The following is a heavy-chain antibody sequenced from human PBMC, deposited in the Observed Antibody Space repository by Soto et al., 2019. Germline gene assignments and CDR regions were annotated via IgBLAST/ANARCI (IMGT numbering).Heavy chain of an antibody. J-gene: IGHJ5*01. CDR1: GFTFSRYG. V-gene: IGHV3-21*06. CDR2: ISSSTSYV. Sequence: EVQLVESGGGLVKPGGSLRLSCAASGFTFSRYGMNWLRQAPGKGLEWVASISSSTSYVYYADSVKGRFSTSRDNAKNILYLEMYALRTEDTAVYYFAREPSEGRVGNWFESWGQGTLVTVSS. CDR3: AREPSEGRVGNWFES. D-gene: IGHD2-2*01.